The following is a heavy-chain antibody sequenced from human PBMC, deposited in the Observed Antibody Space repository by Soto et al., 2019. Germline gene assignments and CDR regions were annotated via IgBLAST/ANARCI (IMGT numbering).Heavy chain of an antibody. CDR3: ACTVCSGNTCYRDFDF. CDR2: IFTVVDLA. CDR1: GGALSSYT. Sequence: QVQLVQSGAEVKKPESSVKVSCKASGGALSSYTINWVRQAPGQGLVWMGRIFTVVDLANYAPNFQDRVTITADTSTNTAFMELSSLTSDDTAVYYCACTVCSGNTCYRDFDFWGQGTLVTVSS. J-gene: IGHJ4*02. D-gene: IGHD6-19*01. V-gene: IGHV1-69*02.